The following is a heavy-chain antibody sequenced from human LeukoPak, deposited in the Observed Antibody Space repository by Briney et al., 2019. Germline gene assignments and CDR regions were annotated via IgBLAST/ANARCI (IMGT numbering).Heavy chain of an antibody. J-gene: IGHJ4*02. CDR1: GYTFTGYY. CDR2: INPNSGGT. Sequence: SVKVSCKASGYTFTGYYMHLVRQAPGQGLEWMGWINPNSGGTNYAQKFQGRVTMTRDTSISTAYMELSRLRSDDTAVYYCARDFGGPQYYYDSSGYPSYWGQGTLVTVSS. V-gene: IGHV1-2*02. D-gene: IGHD3-22*01. CDR3: ARDFGGPQYYYDSSGYPSY.